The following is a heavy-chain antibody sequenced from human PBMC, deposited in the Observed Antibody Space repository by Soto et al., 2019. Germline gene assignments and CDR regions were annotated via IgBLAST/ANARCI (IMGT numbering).Heavy chain of an antibody. CDR1: GGSISSYY. V-gene: IGHV4-59*08. CDR3: ARHGKGSSSEDYYSYMDV. Sequence: PSETLSLTCTVSGGSISSYYWSWIRQPPGKGLEWIGYIYYSGSTNYNPSLKSRVTISVDTSKNQFSLKLSSVTAADTAVYYCARHGKGSSSEDYYSYMDVWGKGTTVTVS. CDR2: IYYSGST. D-gene: IGHD6-25*01. J-gene: IGHJ6*03.